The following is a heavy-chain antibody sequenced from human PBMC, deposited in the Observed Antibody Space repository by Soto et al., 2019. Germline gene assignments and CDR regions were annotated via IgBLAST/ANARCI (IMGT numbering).Heavy chain of an antibody. Sequence: QVQLVQSGAEVKKPGASVKVSCKASGYTFTSYGISWVRQAPGQGREWMGWISAYNGNTNYAQKLQGRVTMTTDTSTSTAYMELRSLRSDDTAVYYCARGGRQDGSGSYGRWFDPWGQGTLVTVSS. CDR3: ARGGRQDGSGSYGRWFDP. D-gene: IGHD3-10*01. V-gene: IGHV1-18*01. J-gene: IGHJ5*02. CDR1: GYTFTSYG. CDR2: ISAYNGNT.